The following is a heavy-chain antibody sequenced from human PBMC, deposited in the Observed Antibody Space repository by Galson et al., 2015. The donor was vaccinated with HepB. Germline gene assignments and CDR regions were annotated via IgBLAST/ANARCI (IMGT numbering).Heavy chain of an antibody. Sequence: SLRLSCAASGFSVSTNYMGWVRQAPGEGLEWVSVIYSGTNTYYADSVKGRFTISRDNSKNTLNLQMNSLRAKDTAVYYCARDRGTGYCRSTSCYSLYMDVWGKGTTVTVSS. J-gene: IGHJ6*03. D-gene: IGHD2-2*01. CDR1: GFSVSTNY. V-gene: IGHV3-53*01. CDR3: ARDRGTGYCRSTSCYSLYMDV. CDR2: IYSGTNT.